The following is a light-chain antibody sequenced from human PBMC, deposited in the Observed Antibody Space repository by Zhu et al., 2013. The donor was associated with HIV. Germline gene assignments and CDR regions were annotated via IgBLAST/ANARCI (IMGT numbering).Light chain of an antibody. V-gene: IGKV3-20*01. Sequence: EIVLTQSPGTLSLSPGERATLSCRASQSIRSSYLAWYQQKPGQAPRLLIYGASSRATGIPDRFSGSGSGTDFTLTISRLEPEDFAVYYCQQYGRPPCSFGQGTKLEI. CDR2: GAS. J-gene: IGKJ2*04. CDR3: QQYGRPPCS. CDR1: QSIRSSY.